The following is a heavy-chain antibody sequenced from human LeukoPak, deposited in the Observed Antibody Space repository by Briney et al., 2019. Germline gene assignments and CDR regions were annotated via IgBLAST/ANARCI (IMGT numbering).Heavy chain of an antibody. CDR2: ISGSGGST. Sequence: PGGSLRLSCAASGFTFSSYAMSWVRQAPGKGLEWVSAISGSGGSTYYADSVKGRFTISRDNSKNTLYQQMNSLRAEDTAVYYCAKGRRGGWYGSYFDYWGQGTLVTVSS. D-gene: IGHD6-19*01. J-gene: IGHJ4*02. V-gene: IGHV3-23*01. CDR1: GFTFSSYA. CDR3: AKGRRGGWYGSYFDY.